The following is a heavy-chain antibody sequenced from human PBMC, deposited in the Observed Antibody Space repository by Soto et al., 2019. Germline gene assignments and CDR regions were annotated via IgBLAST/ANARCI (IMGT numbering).Heavy chain of an antibody. V-gene: IGHV3-15*07. D-gene: IGHD3-3*01. CDR1: GFTFSNAW. Sequence: EVQLVESGGGLVKPGGSLRLSCAASGFTFSNAWMNWVRQAPGKGLEWVGRIKSKTDGGTTDYAAPVKGRFTISRDDSENTLYLQMNSLKTEDTAVYYCTMEWLPGTFDYWGQGTLVTVSS. CDR2: IKSKTDGGTT. CDR3: TMEWLPGTFDY. J-gene: IGHJ4*02.